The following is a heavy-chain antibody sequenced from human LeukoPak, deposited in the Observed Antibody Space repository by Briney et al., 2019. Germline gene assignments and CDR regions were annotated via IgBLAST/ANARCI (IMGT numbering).Heavy chain of an antibody. CDR1: GFTFSSYA. CDR3: AKDLISGWYRSFDY. V-gene: IGHV3-30-3*01. D-gene: IGHD6-19*01. Sequence: GGSLRLSCAASGFTFSSYAMHWVRQAPGKGLEWVAVISYDGSNKYYADSVKGRFTISRDNSKNTLYLQMNSLRAEDTAVYYCAKDLISGWYRSFDYWGQGTLVTVSS. CDR2: ISYDGSNK. J-gene: IGHJ4*02.